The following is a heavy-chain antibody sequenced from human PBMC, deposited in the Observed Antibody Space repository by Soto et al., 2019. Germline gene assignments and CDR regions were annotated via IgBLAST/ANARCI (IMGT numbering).Heavy chain of an antibody. J-gene: IGHJ4*02. D-gene: IGHD6-6*01. CDR2: INHSGST. V-gene: IGHV4-34*01. CDR1: GGSFSGYY. CDR3: ARGYLAARRCYYFDY. Sequence: SETLSLTCAVYGGSFSGYYWSWIRQPPGRGLEWIGEINHSGSTNYNPSLKSRVTISVDTSKNQFSLKLSSVTAADTAVYYCARGYLAARRCYYFDYWGQGTLVTVSS.